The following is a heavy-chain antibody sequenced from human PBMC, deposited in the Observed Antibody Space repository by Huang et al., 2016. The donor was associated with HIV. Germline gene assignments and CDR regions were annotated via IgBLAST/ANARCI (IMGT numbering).Heavy chain of an antibody. CDR3: AKGGSAAAVLDF. J-gene: IGHJ4*02. D-gene: IGHD6-13*01. V-gene: IGHV3-30*18. CDR1: GFTFSSYG. Sequence: QVQLVESGGGVVQPGRSLRISCAASGFTFSSYGSDWVRQAPGEGLEWVAVISYDAKTKCYADSVKGRFSISRDNSKTTVYLQLNSLRLEDTAVYYCAKGGSAAAVLDFWGQGTLVTVSS. CDR2: ISYDAKTK.